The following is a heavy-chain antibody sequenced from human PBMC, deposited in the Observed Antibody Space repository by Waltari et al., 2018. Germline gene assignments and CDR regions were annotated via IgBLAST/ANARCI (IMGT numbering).Heavy chain of an antibody. V-gene: IGHV4-4*07. Sequence: QVQLRESGPGLLKPSETLSLTCSVSGGSLSSYYWNWIRQPAGKGLEWIGRMYFNGIMDSNPSRQSRVTMAVDTAKNQFFLNLTSVTAADTAVYYCATDGLSRSLSHWGQGALVTVSS. CDR1: GGSLSSYY. J-gene: IGHJ4*02. CDR2: MYFNGIM. D-gene: IGHD6-19*01. CDR3: ATDGLSRSLSH.